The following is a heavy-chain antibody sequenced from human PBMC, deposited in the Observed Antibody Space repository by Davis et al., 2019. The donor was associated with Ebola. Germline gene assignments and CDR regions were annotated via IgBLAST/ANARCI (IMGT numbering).Heavy chain of an antibody. V-gene: IGHV4-34*01. CDR3: ARGYYYGPRYFDY. CDR2: INHSGST. D-gene: IGHD3-10*01. Sequence: GSLRLSCAVYGGSFSGYYWSWIRQPPGKGLEWIGEINHSGSTNYNPSLKSRVTISVDTSKNQFSLKLSSVTAADTAVYYCARGYYYGPRYFDYWGQGTLVTVSS. CDR1: GGSFSGYY. J-gene: IGHJ4*02.